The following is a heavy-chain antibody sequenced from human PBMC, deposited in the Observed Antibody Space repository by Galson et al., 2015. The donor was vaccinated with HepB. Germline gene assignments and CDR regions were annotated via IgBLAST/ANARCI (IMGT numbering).Heavy chain of an antibody. D-gene: IGHD2-21*02. J-gene: IGHJ3*02. CDR3: ARDWGCGGDCYSDAFDI. CDR1: GFTFSSYG. V-gene: IGHV3-33*08. Sequence: SLRLSCAASGFTFSSYGMHWVRQAPGKGLEWVAVIWYDGSNKYYADSVKGRFTISRDNSKNTLYLQMNSLRAEDTAVYYCARDWGCGGDCYSDAFDIWGQGTMVTVSS. CDR2: IWYDGSNK.